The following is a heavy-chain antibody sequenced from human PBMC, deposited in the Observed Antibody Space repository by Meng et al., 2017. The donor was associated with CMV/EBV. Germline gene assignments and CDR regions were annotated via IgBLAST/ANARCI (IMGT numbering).Heavy chain of an antibody. CDR3: ARVWDSGWDY. Sequence: QGHLQQWGAGLFKPSATLSPTCAVYGGSFSGYYWSWIRQPPGKGLEWIGEINHSGSTNYNPSLKSRVTISVDTSKNQFSLKLSSVTAADTAVYYCARVWDSGWDYWGQGTLVTVSS. CDR1: GGSFSGYY. J-gene: IGHJ4*02. V-gene: IGHV4-34*01. D-gene: IGHD3-22*01. CDR2: INHSGST.